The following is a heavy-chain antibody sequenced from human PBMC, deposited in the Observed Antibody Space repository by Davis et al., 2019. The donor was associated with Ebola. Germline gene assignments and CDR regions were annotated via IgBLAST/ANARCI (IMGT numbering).Heavy chain of an antibody. CDR3: ATDVVAAQPGDY. D-gene: IGHD6-13*01. CDR1: GYTFTSYG. CDR2: VHGGNGNT. V-gene: IGHV1-18*04. J-gene: IGHJ4*02. Sequence: ASVKVSCKASGYTFTSYGISWVRQAPGQRLEWMGWVHGGNGNTKYSQRFQGRVTITTDTSASTVYLDLTSLRSDDTAVYYCATDVVAAQPGDYWGQGTLVTVSS.